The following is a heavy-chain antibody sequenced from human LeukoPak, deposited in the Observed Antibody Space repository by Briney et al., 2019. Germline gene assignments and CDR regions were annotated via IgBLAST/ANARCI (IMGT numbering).Heavy chain of an antibody. CDR2: IYSGGST. CDR3: ARDSYDSSGGVYFDY. J-gene: IGHJ4*02. D-gene: IGHD3-22*01. V-gene: IGHV3-66*01. CDR1: GFTVSSNH. Sequence: GGSLRLSCAASGFTVSSNHMSWVRQAPGKGLEWVSVIYSGGSTYYADSVKGRFTISRDNSKITLYLQMNSLRAEDTAVYYCARDSYDSSGGVYFDYWGQGTLVTVSS.